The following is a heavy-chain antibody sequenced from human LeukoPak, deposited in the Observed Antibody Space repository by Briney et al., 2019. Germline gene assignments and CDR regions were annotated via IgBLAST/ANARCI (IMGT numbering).Heavy chain of an antibody. J-gene: IGHJ4*02. CDR2: ISSSSV. Sequence: GGSLRLSCAASGFTFSSYSMNWVRQAPGKGLEWVSYISSSSVYYGDSVKGRFTISRDNAKNSLYLQMNSLRVEDTAVYYCATVGIAVAGTNYWGQGTLVTVSS. CDR1: GFTFSSYS. CDR3: ATVGIAVAGTNY. D-gene: IGHD6-19*01. V-gene: IGHV3-21*05.